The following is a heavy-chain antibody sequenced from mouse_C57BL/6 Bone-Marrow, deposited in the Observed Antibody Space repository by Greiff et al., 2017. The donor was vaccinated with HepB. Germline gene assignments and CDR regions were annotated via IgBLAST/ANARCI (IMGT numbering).Heavy chain of an antibody. CDR1: GFTFSSYG. CDR3: AREGIITTVVPYYFDY. V-gene: IGHV5-6*01. CDR2: ISSGGSYT. J-gene: IGHJ2*01. Sequence: EVMLVESGGDLVKPGGSLKLSCAASGFTFSSYGMSWVRQTPDKRLEWVATISSGGSYTYYPDSVKGRFTISRDNAKNTLYLQMSSLKSEDTAMYYCAREGIITTVVPYYFDYWGQGTTLTVSS. D-gene: IGHD1-1*01.